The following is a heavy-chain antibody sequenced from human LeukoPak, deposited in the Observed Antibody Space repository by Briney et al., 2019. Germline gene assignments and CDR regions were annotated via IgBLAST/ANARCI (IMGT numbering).Heavy chain of an antibody. CDR3: AQSPPYCSSTSCTGGRFDP. D-gene: IGHD2-2*01. J-gene: IGHJ5*02. Sequence: SGPTLVNPPQTLTLTCTFSGFSLSTRAVGVGWIRRPPGKALEWLAPIYSDDDKRYSPALKSRLSTSKDTSKNQVVLTMTNMDPVDTATYYCAQSPPYCSSTSCTGGRFDPWGQGTLVTVSS. CDR1: GFSLSTRAVG. CDR2: IYSDDDK. V-gene: IGHV2-5*02.